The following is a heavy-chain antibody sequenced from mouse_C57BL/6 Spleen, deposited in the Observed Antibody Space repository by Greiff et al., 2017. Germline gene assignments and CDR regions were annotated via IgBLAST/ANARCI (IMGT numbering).Heavy chain of an antibody. D-gene: IGHD1-1*01. CDR2: LDPEDGEN. Sequence: VKLQESGAELVKTGASVKLSCKASGFNIKDYYMHWVKQRTKQGLEWIGRLDPEDGENKSGPKLKGKATIPADTSSNTAYLQLSSLASEYTAVYYCAIYLYYGSSWDYAMAYWGQGPSVTVSA. CDR3: AIYLYYGSSWDYAMAY. CDR1: GFNIKDYY. V-gene: IGHV14-2*01. J-gene: IGHJ4*01.